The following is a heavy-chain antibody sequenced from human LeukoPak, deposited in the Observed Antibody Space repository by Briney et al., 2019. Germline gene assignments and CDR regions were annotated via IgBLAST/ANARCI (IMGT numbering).Heavy chain of an antibody. Sequence: PSETLSLTCTVSGGSISSYYWSWIRQPPGKGLEWIAYVHYSEGTNYNPSLESRVTISFDTSKIQFSLELRSVTAADTAVYYCARDRRRDLVHAFDLWGQGTMVTVSS. D-gene: IGHD6-13*01. V-gene: IGHV4-59*01. CDR1: GGSISSYY. J-gene: IGHJ3*01. CDR3: ARDRRRDLVHAFDL. CDR2: VHYSEGT.